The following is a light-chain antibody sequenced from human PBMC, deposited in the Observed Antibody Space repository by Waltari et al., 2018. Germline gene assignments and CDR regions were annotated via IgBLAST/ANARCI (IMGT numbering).Light chain of an antibody. CDR3: LSYTTRISFV. CDR1: LIAVGISNL. J-gene: IGLJ2*01. Sequence: QPALTQPASVSGSPGQSITIPSTATLIAVGISNLVCWYQHPPGKAPPLLISEVPVRPSGVSDRFSGSKSGNTASLTISGLQAEDEADYYCLSYTTRISFVFGGGTKLSVL. V-gene: IGLV2-23*02. CDR2: EVP.